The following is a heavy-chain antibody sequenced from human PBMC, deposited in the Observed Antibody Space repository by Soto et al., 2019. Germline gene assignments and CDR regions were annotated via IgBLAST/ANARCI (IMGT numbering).Heavy chain of an antibody. CDR3: TRLRGEQQLDYYNGMDV. V-gene: IGHV3-73*01. J-gene: IGHJ6*02. CDR2: IRSKANSYAT. CDR1: GFTFSGSA. D-gene: IGHD6-13*01. Sequence: GGSLRLSCAASGFTFSGSAMHWVRQASGKGLEWVGRIRSKANSYATAYAASVKGRFTISRDDSKNTAYLQMNSLKTEDTAVYYCTRLRGEQQLDYYNGMDVWGQGTTVTVSS.